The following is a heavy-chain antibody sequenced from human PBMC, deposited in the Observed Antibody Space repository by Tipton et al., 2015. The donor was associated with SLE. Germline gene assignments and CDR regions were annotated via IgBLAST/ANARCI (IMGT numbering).Heavy chain of an antibody. CDR1: GFTFNSYG. CDR3: ARDVLATWAFDI. J-gene: IGHJ3*02. V-gene: IGHV3-33*01. Sequence: SLRLSCAASGFTFNSYGMHWVRQAPGKGLEWVAVIWYDGSNKYYADSVKGRFTISRDNSKNTLYLQMNSLRTEDTAVYYCARDVLATWAFDIWGQGTMVTVSS. CDR2: IWYDGSNK. D-gene: IGHD3-3*02.